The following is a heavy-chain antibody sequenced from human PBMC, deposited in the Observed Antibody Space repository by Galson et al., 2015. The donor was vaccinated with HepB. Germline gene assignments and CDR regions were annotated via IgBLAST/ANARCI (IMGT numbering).Heavy chain of an antibody. V-gene: IGHV3-48*02. J-gene: IGHJ6*02. CDR1: GFTFSTYT. D-gene: IGHD6-25*01. CDR2: ISSSSAVI. CDR3: VRDEAQRGPYYSYGMDV. Sequence: SLRLSCAASGFTFSTYTMNWVRQAPGKGLEWVSYISSSSAVIYHADSVKGRFSISRDNAKSSLYLQMNSLRDEDTAVYYCVRDEAQRGPYYSYGMDVWGQGTTVTVSS.